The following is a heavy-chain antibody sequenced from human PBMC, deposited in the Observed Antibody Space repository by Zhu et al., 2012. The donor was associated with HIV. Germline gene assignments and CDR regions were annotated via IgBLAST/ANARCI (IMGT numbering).Heavy chain of an antibody. CDR2: IDNRGGNT. J-gene: IGHJ5*01. V-gene: IGHV3-11*04. D-gene: IGHD5-12*01. CDR3: ARGGWLRYIAHDS. Sequence: QVQLVESGGGLVKPGGSLRLSCVVSGFDFSDSYMGWIRQPPGKGLEWLSCIDNRGGNTYYADSIQGRFIISRDNAKNSLFLQMKNLRVEDTAVYYCARGGWLRYIAHDSWGQGTLVTVS. CDR1: GFDFSDSY.